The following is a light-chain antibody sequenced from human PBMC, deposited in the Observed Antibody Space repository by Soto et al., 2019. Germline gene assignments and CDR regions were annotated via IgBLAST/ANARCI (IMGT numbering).Light chain of an antibody. J-gene: IGLJ2*01. Sequence: QSALTQPPSASGSPGQSVTISCTGTSSDVGAYNFVSWYQQYPGKAPKLMIYGVTKRPSGVPDRFSGSKSGNTASLTVSGLQADDEADYYCSSYAGSDNLLFGGGTKLTVL. CDR3: SSYAGSDNLL. CDR2: GVT. V-gene: IGLV2-8*01. CDR1: SSDVGAYNF.